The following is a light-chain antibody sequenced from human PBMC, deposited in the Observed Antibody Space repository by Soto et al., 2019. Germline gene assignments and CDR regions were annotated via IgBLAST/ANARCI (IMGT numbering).Light chain of an antibody. Sequence: QSALTQPPSASGSPGQSVTISCTGTSSDLGGYNFVSWYQQHPGKAPKLMIYEVSKRPSGVPDRFSGSKSGHTASLTVSGLQADDEADYYCSSYAGSNNLIFGGGTKLTVL. CDR2: EVS. J-gene: IGLJ2*01. CDR1: SSDLGGYNF. CDR3: SSYAGSNNLI. V-gene: IGLV2-8*01.